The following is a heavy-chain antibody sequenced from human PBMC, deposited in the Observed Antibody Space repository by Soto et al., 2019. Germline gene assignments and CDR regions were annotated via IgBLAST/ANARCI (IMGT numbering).Heavy chain of an antibody. CDR3: ASLMSSGYYYGMDV. CDR1: GGSIISGDYY. CDR2: IYYSGST. V-gene: IGHV4-30-4*08. J-gene: IGHJ6*02. Sequence: SETLSLTCTVSGGSIISGDYYWSWIRQPPGKGLEWIGYIYYSGSTYYNPSLKSRVTISVDTSKNQFSLKLSSVTAADTAVYYCASLMSSGYYYGMDVWGQGTTVTVSS. D-gene: IGHD3-10*01.